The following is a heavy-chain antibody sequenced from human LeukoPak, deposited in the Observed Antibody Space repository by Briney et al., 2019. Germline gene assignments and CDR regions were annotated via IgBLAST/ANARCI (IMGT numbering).Heavy chain of an antibody. V-gene: IGHV3-53*01. CDR2: IYSGGST. CDR1: GFTVSSNY. D-gene: IGHD3-10*01. J-gene: IGHJ3*02. Sequence: GGSLRLSCAAPGFTVSSNYMSWVRQAPGKGLEWVSVIYSGGSTYYADSVKGRFTISRDNSKNTLYLQMNSLRAEDTAVYYCARDTRYYYGSGTLAFDIWGQGTMVTVSS. CDR3: ARDTRYYYGSGTLAFDI.